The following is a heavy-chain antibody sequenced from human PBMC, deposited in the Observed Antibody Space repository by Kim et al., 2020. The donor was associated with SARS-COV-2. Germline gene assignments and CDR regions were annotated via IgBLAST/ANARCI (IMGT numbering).Heavy chain of an antibody. V-gene: IGHV4-34*01. CDR2: INHSGST. CDR1: GGSFSGYY. CDR3: ARPANRYYYGMDV. Sequence: SETLSLTCAVYGGSFSGYYWSWIRQPPGKGLEWIGEINHSGSTNYHPSLKSRVTISVDTSKNQFSLKLSSVTAADTAVYYCARPANRYYYGMDVCGQGTTVTVSS. J-gene: IGHJ6*02.